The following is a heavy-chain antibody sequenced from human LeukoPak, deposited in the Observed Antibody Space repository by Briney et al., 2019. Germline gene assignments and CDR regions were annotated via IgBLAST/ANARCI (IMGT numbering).Heavy chain of an antibody. V-gene: IGHV3-48*03. J-gene: IGHJ4*02. Sequence: PGGSLRLSCAASGFTFSSYEMNWVRQAPGKGLEWVSYISSSGSTIHYADSVKGRFTISRDNAKNSLYLQMNSLRAEDTAVYYCARGSSGWYRKSGDYWGQGTLVTVSS. CDR1: GFTFSSYE. CDR2: ISSSGSTI. CDR3: ARGSSGWYRKSGDY. D-gene: IGHD6-19*01.